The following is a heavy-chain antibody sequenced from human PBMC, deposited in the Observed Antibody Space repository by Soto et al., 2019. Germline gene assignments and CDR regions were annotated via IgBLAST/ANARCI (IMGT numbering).Heavy chain of an antibody. CDR2: IFSNDEK. D-gene: IGHD4-17*01. J-gene: IGHJ2*01. CDR1: GFSLSNARMG. CDR3: SRLTTVTTGWYFDL. V-gene: IGHV2-26*01. Sequence: QVTLKESGPVLVKPTETLTLTCTVSGFSLSNARMGVSWIRQPPGKALEWLAHIFSNDEKSYSTSLKSRLTIXXXTXXSQVGLTMTNMYPVDTATYYCSRLTTVTTGWYFDLWGRGTLVTVSS.